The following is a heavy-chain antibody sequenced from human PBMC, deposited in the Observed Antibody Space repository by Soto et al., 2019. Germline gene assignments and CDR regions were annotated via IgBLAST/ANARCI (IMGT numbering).Heavy chain of an antibody. D-gene: IGHD2-2*01. Sequence: GGSLRLSCAASGFTFSSYWMSWVRQAPGKGLEWVANIKQDGSEKYYVDSVKGRFTISRDNAKNSLYLQMNSLRAEDTAVYYCARGPTHSSTTTCATGGFDYWGQGTLVTVSS. J-gene: IGHJ4*02. CDR1: GFTFSSYW. CDR3: ARGPTHSSTTTCATGGFDY. CDR2: IKQDGSEK. V-gene: IGHV3-7*03.